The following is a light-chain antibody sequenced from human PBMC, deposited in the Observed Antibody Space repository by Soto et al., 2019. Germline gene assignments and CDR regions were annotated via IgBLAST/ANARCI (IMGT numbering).Light chain of an antibody. V-gene: IGLV2-14*01. Sequence: QPASVSGSPGQSITISCTGTSSDVGGYNYVSWYQQHPGKAPKLMIYEVSNRPSGVSNRFSGSKSGNTASLTISGLQAEDEADYYCSSYTSSSTPFVFGTGTKLTVL. J-gene: IGLJ1*01. CDR1: SSDVGGYNY. CDR2: EVS. CDR3: SSYTSSSTPFV.